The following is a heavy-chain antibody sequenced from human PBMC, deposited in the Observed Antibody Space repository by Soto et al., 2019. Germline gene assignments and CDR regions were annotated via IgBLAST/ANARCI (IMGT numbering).Heavy chain of an antibody. V-gene: IGHV3-21*01. CDR3: ASGCSNGVCPRLADFYYGLDV. CDR1: GFTFSSYT. CDR2: ISDSADYI. Sequence: NPGGSLRLSCSASGFTFSSYTMNWVRQAPGKGLEWVSSISDSADYIYYAGSVKGRFTISRDNAKNSLYLQMNSLRAEDTAVYFCASGCSNGVCPRLADFYYGLDVWGRGTTVTVSS. J-gene: IGHJ6*02. D-gene: IGHD2-8*01.